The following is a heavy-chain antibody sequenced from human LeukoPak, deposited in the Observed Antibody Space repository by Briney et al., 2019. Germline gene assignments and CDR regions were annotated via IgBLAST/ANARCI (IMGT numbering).Heavy chain of an antibody. Sequence: GRSLRLSCAASGFTFSNYGMHWVRQAPGKGLEWVAVISYDGNNKYYADSVKGRFTISRDNSKNTLYLQMNSLRAEDTAVYYCARAETEWELLPFDYWGQGTLVTVSS. D-gene: IGHD1-26*01. CDR1: GFTFSNYG. V-gene: IGHV3-30*03. J-gene: IGHJ4*02. CDR3: ARAETEWELLPFDY. CDR2: ISYDGNNK.